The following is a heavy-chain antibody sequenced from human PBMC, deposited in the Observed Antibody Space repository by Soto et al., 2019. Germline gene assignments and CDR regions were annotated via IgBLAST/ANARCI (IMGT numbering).Heavy chain of an antibody. V-gene: IGHV5-10-1*01. CDR3: ARHPADYPDYYGMDV. CDR2: IDPSDSYT. Sequence: PVESLRISCRGSGYSFTGYGGSWVRQMPGKGLEWMGRIDPSDSYTNYSPSFQGHVTISADKSISTAYLQWSSLKASDTAMYYCARHPADYPDYYGMDVWGQGTTVTVSS. D-gene: IGHD3-10*01. J-gene: IGHJ6*02. CDR1: GYSFTGYG.